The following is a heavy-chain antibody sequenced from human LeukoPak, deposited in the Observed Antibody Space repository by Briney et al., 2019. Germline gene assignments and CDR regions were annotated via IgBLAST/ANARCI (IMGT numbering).Heavy chain of an antibody. Sequence: SQTLSLTCALSGDSFSSNSAAWNWIRQSPSRGLEWLGRTYYRSKWYNDYAVSVKSRITINPDTSKNQFSLQLNSVTPEDTAVYYCASSMNSYSSSWYYFDHWGQGTLVTVSS. V-gene: IGHV6-1*01. J-gene: IGHJ4*02. D-gene: IGHD6-13*01. CDR1: GDSFSSNSAA. CDR2: TYYRSKWYN. CDR3: ASSMNSYSSSWYYFDH.